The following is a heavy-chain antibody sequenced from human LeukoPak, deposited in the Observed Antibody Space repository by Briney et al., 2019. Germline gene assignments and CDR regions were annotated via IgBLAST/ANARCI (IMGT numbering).Heavy chain of an antibody. CDR3: ARDNGYSSSYYWFDP. CDR2: IYSGGST. CDR1: GFTVSSNY. Sequence: PGGSLRLSCAASGFTVSSNYMSWVRQAPGKGLEWVSVIYSGGSTYYADSVKGRFTISRDNSKNTLYLQMNSPRAEDTAVYYCARDNGYSSSYYWFDPWGQGTLVTVSS. D-gene: IGHD6-6*01. J-gene: IGHJ5*02. V-gene: IGHV3-66*01.